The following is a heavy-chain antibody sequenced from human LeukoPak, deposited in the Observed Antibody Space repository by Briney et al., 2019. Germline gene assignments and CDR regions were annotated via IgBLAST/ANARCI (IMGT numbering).Heavy chain of an antibody. V-gene: IGHV4-34*01. CDR2: IHYTGAT. Sequence: PSETLSLTCAVYGGSFRGYYWSWIRQPPGKGLEWIGEIHYTGATNYKPPLKSRVTISGDPSKNQVSLRVGSVTAADTAVYYCARGVLGPYYFDLWGRGTLVTVSS. D-gene: IGHD7-27*01. J-gene: IGHJ2*01. CDR1: GGSFRGYY. CDR3: ARGVLGPYYFDL.